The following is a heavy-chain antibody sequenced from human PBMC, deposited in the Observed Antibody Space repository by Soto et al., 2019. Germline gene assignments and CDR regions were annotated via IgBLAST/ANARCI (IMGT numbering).Heavy chain of an antibody. Sequence: QLQLQESGPGLVKPSETLSLTCTVSGVFISSSSYYWGWIRQSPGKGLEWIESTYYSGSTYYNPSLKSRVTISVDTSKTQFSLKFSSVTAADAAVYYCARSGYSYGRFDYWCQGILVTVSS. CDR1: GVFISSSSYY. CDR2: TYYSGST. CDR3: ARSGYSYGRFDY. D-gene: IGHD5-18*01. J-gene: IGHJ4*02. V-gene: IGHV4-39*01.